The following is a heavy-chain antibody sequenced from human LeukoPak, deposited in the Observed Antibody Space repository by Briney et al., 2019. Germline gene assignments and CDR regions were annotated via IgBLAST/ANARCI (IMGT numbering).Heavy chain of an antibody. Sequence: SVKVSCKASGGTFSSYAISWVRQAPGQGLEWMGGIIPIFGTANYAQKFQGRVTITADKSTSTAYMELSSLRSEDTAVYYCAKPSANRWELTYWGQGTLVTVSS. D-gene: IGHD1-26*01. CDR2: IIPIFGTA. V-gene: IGHV1-69*06. CDR3: AKPSANRWELTY. J-gene: IGHJ4*02. CDR1: GGTFSSYA.